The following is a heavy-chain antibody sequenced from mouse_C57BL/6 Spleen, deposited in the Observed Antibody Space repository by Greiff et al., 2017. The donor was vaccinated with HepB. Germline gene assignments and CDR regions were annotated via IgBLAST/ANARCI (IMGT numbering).Heavy chain of an antibody. V-gene: IGHV1-81*01. CDR1: GYTFTSYG. Sequence: QVQLQQSGAELARPGASVKLSCKASGYTFTSYGISWVKQRTGQGLEWIGEIYPRSGNTYYNEKFKGKATLTADKSSSTAYMELRSLTSEDSAVYFCARGITTVVATQDFDYWGQGTTRTVSS. CDR3: ARGITTVVATQDFDY. D-gene: IGHD1-1*01. J-gene: IGHJ2*01. CDR2: IYPRSGNT.